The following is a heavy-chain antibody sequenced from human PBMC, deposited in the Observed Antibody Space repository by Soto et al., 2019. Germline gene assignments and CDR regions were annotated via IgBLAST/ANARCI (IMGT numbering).Heavy chain of an antibody. V-gene: IGHV1-18*04. Sequence: ASVKVSCKASGYTFTSYGISWVRHAPGQGLEWMGWIRAYIGNTNYAQKLQGRVTMTTDKSTSTAYMELSSLRSDDTAVYYCARGRGLAPPNWFDPWGQGTLVTVSS. CDR3: ARGRGLAPPNWFDP. CDR1: GYTFTSYG. CDR2: IRAYIGNT. J-gene: IGHJ5*02. D-gene: IGHD6-13*01.